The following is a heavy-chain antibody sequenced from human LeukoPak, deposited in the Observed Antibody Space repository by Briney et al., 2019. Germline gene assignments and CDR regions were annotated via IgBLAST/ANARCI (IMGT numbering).Heavy chain of an antibody. CDR3: ARDYGAIAAAGTNY. CDR1: GYTFTAYY. Sequence: ASVKVSCKASGYTFTAYYMHWVRQAPGQGLEWMGWISPNSGATNYAQKFQGRVAMTRDTSISAAYMELSRLRSDDTAVYYCARDYGAIAAAGTNYWGQGTLVTVSS. D-gene: IGHD6-13*01. V-gene: IGHV1-2*02. CDR2: ISPNSGAT. J-gene: IGHJ4*02.